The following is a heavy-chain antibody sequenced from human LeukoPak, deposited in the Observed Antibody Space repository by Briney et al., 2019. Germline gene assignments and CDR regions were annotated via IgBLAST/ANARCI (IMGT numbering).Heavy chain of an antibody. V-gene: IGHV3-48*02. D-gene: IGHD3-22*01. Sequence: GGSLRLSCAASGFTFSDYSMNWVRQAPGKGLQWVSYISSTSNSISYADSLKGRFTISRDNAKNSLFLQMNSLRDEDTALYYCARGVNAFDIWGQGTMVTVSS. J-gene: IGHJ3*02. CDR3: ARGVNAFDI. CDR2: ISSTSNSI. CDR1: GFTFSDYS.